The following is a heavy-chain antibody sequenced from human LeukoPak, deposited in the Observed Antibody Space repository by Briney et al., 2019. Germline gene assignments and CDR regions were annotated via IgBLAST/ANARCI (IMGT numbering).Heavy chain of an antibody. V-gene: IGHV3-30*02. CDR1: GFSFSSYG. D-gene: IGHD2-2*01. Sequence: GGSLRLSCAASGFSFSSYGMHWVRQAPGKGLEWVAFIRYDGSNKYFADSVKGRFTISRDNSKNTLSLQMNSLTPEDTAVYYCAKASTLYCSSTSCFSSRFDSWGQGTLVTVSS. J-gene: IGHJ5*01. CDR3: AKASTLYCSSTSCFSSRFDS. CDR2: IRYDGSNK.